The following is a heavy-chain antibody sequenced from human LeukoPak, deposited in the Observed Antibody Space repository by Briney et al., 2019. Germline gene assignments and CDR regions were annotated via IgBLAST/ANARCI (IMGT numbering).Heavy chain of an antibody. CDR2: INHSGST. V-gene: IGHV4-34*01. CDR1: GGSFSGYY. CDR3: ARGRHFLARRGSWFDP. D-gene: IGHD3-10*01. Sequence: SETLSLTCAVYGGSFSGYYWSWIRQPPGKGLEWIGEINHSGSTNYNPSLKSRVTISVDTSKNQFSLKLSSVTAADTAVYYCARGRHFLARRGSWFDPWGQGTLVTVSS. J-gene: IGHJ5*02.